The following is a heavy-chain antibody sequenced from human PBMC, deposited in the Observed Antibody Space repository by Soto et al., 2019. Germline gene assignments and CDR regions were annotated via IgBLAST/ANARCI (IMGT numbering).Heavy chain of an antibody. V-gene: IGHV3-30*18. CDR2: ISYGGSNK. J-gene: IGHJ5*02. CDR1: GFTFSSYG. D-gene: IGHD5-12*01. Sequence: QVQLVESGGGVVQPGRSLRLSCAGSGFTFSSYGMHWVRQAPGKGLEWVAGISYGGSNKYYADSVKGRFTISRDKSKYTLYLQMNRLTAEDTAVYYCAKDPYCGYPYNWFDPWGQGTLVTVSS. CDR3: AKDPYCGYPYNWFDP.